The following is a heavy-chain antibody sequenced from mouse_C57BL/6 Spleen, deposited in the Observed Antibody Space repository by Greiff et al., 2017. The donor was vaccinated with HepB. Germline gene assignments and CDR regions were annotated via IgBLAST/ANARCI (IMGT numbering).Heavy chain of an antibody. V-gene: IGHV1-82*01. Sequence: VQLQQSGPELVKPGASVKISCKASGYAFSSSWMNWVKQRPGKGLEWIGRIYPGDGDTNYNGKFKGKATLTADKSSSTAYMQRSSLTSEDSSVSFCARSGPYYFDYWGQGTTLTVSS. D-gene: IGHD3-1*01. CDR2: IYPGDGDT. CDR3: ARSGPYYFDY. CDR1: GYAFSSSW. J-gene: IGHJ2*01.